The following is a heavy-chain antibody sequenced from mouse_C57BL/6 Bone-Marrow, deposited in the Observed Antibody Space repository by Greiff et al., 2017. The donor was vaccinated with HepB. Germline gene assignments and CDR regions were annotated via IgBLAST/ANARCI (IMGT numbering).Heavy chain of an antibody. Sequence: VQRVESGPELVKPGASVKISCKASGYSFTSYYIHWVKQRPGQGLEWIGWIYPGSGNTKYNEKFKGKATLTADTSSSTAYMQLSSLTSEDSAVYYCALITTVVEDFDYWGQGTTLTVSS. V-gene: IGHV1-66*01. CDR1: GYSFTSYY. J-gene: IGHJ2*01. CDR2: IYPGSGNT. CDR3: ALITTVVEDFDY. D-gene: IGHD1-1*01.